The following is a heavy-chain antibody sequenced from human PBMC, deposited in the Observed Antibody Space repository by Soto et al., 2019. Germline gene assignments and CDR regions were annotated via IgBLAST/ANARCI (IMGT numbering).Heavy chain of an antibody. J-gene: IGHJ4*02. V-gene: IGHV4-39*01. D-gene: IGHD1-26*01. CDR3: ARQWDQGAPDY. CDR2: IYYSGST. CDR1: GGSISSSSYY. Sequence: QLQLQESGPGLVKPSETLSLTCTVSGGSISSSSYYWGWIRQPPGKGLEWIGSIYYSGSTYYNPSLKSRVTISVDTSKNQFSLKLSSVTAADTAVYYCARQWDQGAPDYWGQGTLVTVSS.